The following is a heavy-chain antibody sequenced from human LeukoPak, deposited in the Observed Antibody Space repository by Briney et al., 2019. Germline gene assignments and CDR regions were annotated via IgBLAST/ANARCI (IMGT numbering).Heavy chain of an antibody. CDR1: GDSVSSNNGA. J-gene: IGHJ4*02. D-gene: IGHD6-19*01. V-gene: IGHV6-1*01. CDR3: ARDLGNGGWYTFDY. Sequence: SQTLSVTCAISGDSVSSNNGALNWIRQSPSRGLEWLGRTYYRSKWYSDYAVSMGGRITINPDTSKNHFSLQLNSVTPDDTAVYYCARDLGNGGWYTFDYWGQGTLVTVSS. CDR2: TYYRSKWYS.